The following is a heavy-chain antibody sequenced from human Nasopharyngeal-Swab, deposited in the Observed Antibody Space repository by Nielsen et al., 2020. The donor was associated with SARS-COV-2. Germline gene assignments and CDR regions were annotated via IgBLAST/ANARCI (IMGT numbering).Heavy chain of an antibody. CDR2: FDPEDGET. CDR1: GYTLTELS. Sequence: ASVKVSCKVSGYTLTELSMQWVRQAPGKGLEWMGGFDPEDGETIYAQKFHGRVTMTEDTSTDTAYMELSSLRSEDTAVYYCATVETGPGLPFDYWGQGTLVTVSS. CDR3: ATVETGPGLPFDY. J-gene: IGHJ4*02. V-gene: IGHV1-24*01. D-gene: IGHD5-18*01.